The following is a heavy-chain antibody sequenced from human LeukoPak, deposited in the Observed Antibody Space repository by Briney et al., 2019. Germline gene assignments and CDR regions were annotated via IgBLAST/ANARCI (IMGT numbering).Heavy chain of an antibody. V-gene: IGHV3-74*01. CDR3: ASVDTTIGAFDI. J-gene: IGHJ3*02. Sequence: GGSLRLSCAASGFTFSSYWMHWVRQAPGKGLVWVSRINTDGSSTSYADSVKGRFTISRDNAKNTLYLQMNSLRAEDTAVYYCASVDTTIGAFDIWGQGTMVTVSS. CDR1: GFTFSSYW. D-gene: IGHD5-18*01. CDR2: INTDGSST.